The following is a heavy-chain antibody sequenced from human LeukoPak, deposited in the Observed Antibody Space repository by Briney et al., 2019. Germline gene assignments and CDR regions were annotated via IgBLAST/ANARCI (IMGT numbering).Heavy chain of an antibody. V-gene: IGHV3-43D*03. CDR1: GFTFDDYA. D-gene: IGHD2-15*01. CDR3: AKDGRSYARWGYYYYYMDV. CDR2: ISWDGGST. Sequence: GGSLRLSCAASGFTFDDYAMHWVRQAPEKGLEWVSLISWDGGSTYYADSVKGRFTISRDNSKNSLYLQMNSLRAEETALYYCAKDGRSYARWGYYYYYMDVWGKGTTVTVSS. J-gene: IGHJ6*03.